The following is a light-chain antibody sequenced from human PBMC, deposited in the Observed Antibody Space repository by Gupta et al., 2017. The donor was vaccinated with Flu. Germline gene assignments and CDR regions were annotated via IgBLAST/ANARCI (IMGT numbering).Light chain of an antibody. CDR1: SGSIAINY. Sequence: TVTISGTRSSGSIAINYVQWYQQRPGSSPTSVIYEDNQRPSGAPDRFSGSIDSSSNSASLTISGLKTEDEADYYCQSFDSVNVVFGGGNKLTVL. J-gene: IGLJ2*01. CDR2: EDN. CDR3: QSFDSVNVV. V-gene: IGLV6-57*01.